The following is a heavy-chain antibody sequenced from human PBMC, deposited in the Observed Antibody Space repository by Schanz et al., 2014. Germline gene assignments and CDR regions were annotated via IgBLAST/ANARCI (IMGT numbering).Heavy chain of an antibody. D-gene: IGHD4-17*01. V-gene: IGHV3-23*04. CDR2: ITGSGSKT. J-gene: IGHJ4*02. CDR1: GFTFSDYY. Sequence: VYLVESGGDLVKPGGSLSLSCAASGFTFSDYYMAWIRQAPGKGLEWVSAITGSGSKTYYADSVKGRFTISRDNSKNTLDLQVNSRRAEDTAVYYCVRDLGGAQTDYWGQGTLVTVSS. CDR3: VRDLGGAQTDY.